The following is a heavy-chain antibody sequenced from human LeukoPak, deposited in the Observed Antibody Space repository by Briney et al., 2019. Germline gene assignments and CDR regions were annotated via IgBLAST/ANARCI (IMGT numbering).Heavy chain of an antibody. Sequence: PGGSLRLSCPASGFTFSSYCMNWVRQAPGKGLEWVSYISSSSSTIYYADSVKGRFTISRDNAKNPLYLQMNSLRDEDTAVYYCARDRYSSGWYYFDYWGQGTLVTVSS. CDR1: GFTFSSYC. J-gene: IGHJ4*02. CDR3: ARDRYSSGWYYFDY. D-gene: IGHD6-19*01. CDR2: ISSSSSTI. V-gene: IGHV3-48*02.